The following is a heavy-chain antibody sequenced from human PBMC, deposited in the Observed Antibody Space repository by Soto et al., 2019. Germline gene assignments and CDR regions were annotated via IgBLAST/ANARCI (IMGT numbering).Heavy chain of an antibody. V-gene: IGHV3-9*01. Sequence: GGSLRLSCAASGFTFDDYAMHWVRQAPGKGLEWVSGISWNSGSIGYADSVKGRFTISRDNAKNSLYLQMNSLRAEDTALYYWVKTTDYDYIWGSFHAWETGGQATMVT. D-gene: IGHD3-16*01. CDR1: GFTFDDYA. J-gene: IGHJ3*01. CDR3: VKTTDYDYIWGSFHAWET. CDR2: ISWNSGSI.